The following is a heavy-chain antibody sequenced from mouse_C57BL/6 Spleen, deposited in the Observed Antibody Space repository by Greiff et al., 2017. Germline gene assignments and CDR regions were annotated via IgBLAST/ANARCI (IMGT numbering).Heavy chain of an antibody. V-gene: IGHV1-69*01. CDR1: GYTFTSYW. J-gene: IGHJ2*01. Sequence: QVQLQQPGAELVMPGASVKLSCKASGYTFTSYWMHWVKQRPGQGLEWIGEIDPSDSYTNYNQKFKGKSTLTVDKSSSTAYMQLSSLTSEDSAVYYCATNEDGYYCFDYWGQGTTLTVSS. CDR2: IDPSDSYT. CDR3: ATNEDGYYCFDY. D-gene: IGHD2-3*01.